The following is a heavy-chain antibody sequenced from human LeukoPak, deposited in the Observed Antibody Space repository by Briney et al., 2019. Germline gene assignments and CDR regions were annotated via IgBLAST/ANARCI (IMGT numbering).Heavy chain of an antibody. CDR1: GYTFTDYY. Sequence: ASVKVSCKASGYTFTDYYMHWVRQAPGQGLEWMGWVSPSSGHANYTQNLQDRVTMTTDTPTNTAYMELRSLRSDDTAVYYCARDLIVVVGDVFDLWGQGTMVTVSS. J-gene: IGHJ3*01. CDR3: ARDLIVVVGDVFDL. CDR2: VSPSSGHA. V-gene: IGHV1-18*04. D-gene: IGHD3-22*01.